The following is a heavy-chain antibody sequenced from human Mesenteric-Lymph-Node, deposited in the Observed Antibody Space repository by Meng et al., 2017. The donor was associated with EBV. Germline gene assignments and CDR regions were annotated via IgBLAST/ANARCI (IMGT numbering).Heavy chain of an antibody. D-gene: IGHD3-9*01. CDR2: MYYTGST. CDR1: GGSIKSYY. Sequence: QVQLQGSGPGLVKPSETLSLTCTVSGGSIKSYYWSWMRQPPGKGLEWIGNMYYTGSTDYNPSLWGRVTISVDTSKNQFSLKVNSVTAADTAVYYCARGGVETGTGVDYWGQGILVTVSS. V-gene: IGHV4-59*01. CDR3: ARGGVETGTGVDY. J-gene: IGHJ4*02.